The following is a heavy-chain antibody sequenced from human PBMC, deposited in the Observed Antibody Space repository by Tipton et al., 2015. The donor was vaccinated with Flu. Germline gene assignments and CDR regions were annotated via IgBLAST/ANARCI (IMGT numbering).Heavy chain of an antibody. CDR1: GFTFSSYA. J-gene: IGHJ3*02. CDR3: AKDPGDSSGYTAGAFDI. CDR2: ISGSGGST. V-gene: IGHV3-23*01. Sequence: SLRLSCAASGFTFSSYAMSWVRQAPGKGLEWVSAISGSGGSTYYADSVKGRFTISRDNSKNTPYLQMNSLRAEDTAVYYCAKDPGDSSGYTAGAFDIWGQGTMVTVSS. D-gene: IGHD3-22*01.